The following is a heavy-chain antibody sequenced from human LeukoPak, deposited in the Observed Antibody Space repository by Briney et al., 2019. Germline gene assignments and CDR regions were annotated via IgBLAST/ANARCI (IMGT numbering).Heavy chain of an antibody. Sequence: QSGGSLRLSCAASGFTFSSYGMHWVRQAPGKGLEWVSVISGGGGSTYYADSVKGRFTISRDNSKNTLFLQMNSLRAEDTAVYYCAKGGYCSSTSCYVGWFDPWGQGTLVTVSS. CDR3: AKGGYCSSTSCYVGWFDP. J-gene: IGHJ5*02. CDR2: ISGGGGST. D-gene: IGHD2-2*01. CDR1: GFTFSSYG. V-gene: IGHV3-23*01.